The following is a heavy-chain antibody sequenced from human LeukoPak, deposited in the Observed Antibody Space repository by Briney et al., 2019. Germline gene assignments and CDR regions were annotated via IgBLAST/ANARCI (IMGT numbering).Heavy chain of an antibody. CDR3: ARDFSYYDSSGYSRGAFDI. J-gene: IGHJ3*02. Sequence: SGGSLRLSCAASGFTFSSYGMHWVRQAPGKGLEWVAVIWYDGSNKYYADSVKGRFTISRDNSKNTLYLQMNSLRAEDTAVYYCARDFSYYDSSGYSRGAFDIWGQGTMVTVSS. CDR2: IWYDGSNK. D-gene: IGHD3-22*01. CDR1: GFTFSSYG. V-gene: IGHV3-33*01.